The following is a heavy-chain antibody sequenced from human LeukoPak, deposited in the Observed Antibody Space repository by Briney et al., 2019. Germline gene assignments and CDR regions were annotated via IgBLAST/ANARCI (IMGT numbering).Heavy chain of an antibody. Sequence: ASVKVSCKASGYTFTSYYMHWVRQAPGQGLEWMGIINPSGGSTSYAQKFQGRVTMTRDTSTSTVYMELRSLRSDDTAVYYCANNYYDSSGPGPDFAFDIWGQGTMVTVSS. J-gene: IGHJ3*02. CDR2: INPSGGST. CDR3: ANNYYDSSGPGPDFAFDI. CDR1: GYTFTSYY. D-gene: IGHD3-22*01. V-gene: IGHV1-46*01.